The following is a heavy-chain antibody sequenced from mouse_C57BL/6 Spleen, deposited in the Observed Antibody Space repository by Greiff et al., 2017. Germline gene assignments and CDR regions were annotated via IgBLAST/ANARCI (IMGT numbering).Heavy chain of an antibody. V-gene: IGHV1-80*01. CDR1: GYAFRSYW. CDR3: ARRGGTIYFDY. CDR2: IYPGDGDT. J-gene: IGHJ2*01. Sequence: QLQQSGAELVKPGASVKISCKASGYAFRSYWMNWVKQRPGKGLEWIGQIYPGDGDTNYNGKFKGKATLTADKSSSTAYMQLSSLTSEDSAVYFCARRGGTIYFDYWGQGTTLTVSS. D-gene: IGHD4-1*01.